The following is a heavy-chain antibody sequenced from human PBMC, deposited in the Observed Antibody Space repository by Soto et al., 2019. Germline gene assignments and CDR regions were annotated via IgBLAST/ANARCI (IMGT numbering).Heavy chain of an antibody. J-gene: IGHJ5*02. CDR2: VSNSGTST. D-gene: IGHD2-15*01. Sequence: VQLLESGGGLAQPGESLTLSCAASGFMFSGYAMSWVRQAPGKGLEWVSAVSNSGTSTSYADSVKGRFTISRDNSMNTLYLQMSSLGAEDTALYYCVKDLAASGWFDPWGQGTLVIVSS. CDR1: GFMFSGYA. CDR3: VKDLAASGWFDP. V-gene: IGHV3-23*01.